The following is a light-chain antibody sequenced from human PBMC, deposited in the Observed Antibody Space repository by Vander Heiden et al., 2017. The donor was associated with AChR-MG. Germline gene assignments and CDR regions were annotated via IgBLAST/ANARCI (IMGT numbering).Light chain of an antibody. J-gene: IGLJ2*01. CDR2: EVN. CDR3: SSFTTSSTVI. V-gene: IGLV2-18*02. CDR1: SSAIGNYNR. Sequence: QSPLTQPPSVSGSPGQSVTISCPGTSSAIGNYNRVSWYHQPPGPAPKVMIFEVNERPSGVPDRFSGSKSGNTASLTISGLQAEDEADYYCSSFTTSSTVIFGGGTKLTVL.